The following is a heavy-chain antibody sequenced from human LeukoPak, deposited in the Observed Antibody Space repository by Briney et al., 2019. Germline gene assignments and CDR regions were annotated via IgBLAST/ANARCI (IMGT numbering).Heavy chain of an antibody. CDR1: GFTFSSYW. CDR3: ARSNPHYSDSSGYLNY. V-gene: IGHV3-74*01. CDR2: INSDGSST. J-gene: IGHJ4*02. D-gene: IGHD3-22*01. Sequence: PGGSLRLSCAASGFTFSSYWMHWVRQAPGQGLVWVSRINSDGSSTSYADSEKGRFTISRDNAKNTLYLQMNSLRAEDTAVYYCARSNPHYSDSSGYLNYWGQGTLVTVSS.